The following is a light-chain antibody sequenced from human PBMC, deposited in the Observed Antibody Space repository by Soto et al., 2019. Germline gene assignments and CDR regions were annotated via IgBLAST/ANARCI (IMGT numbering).Light chain of an antibody. CDR3: QRSYRSIS. Sequence: DIQMTQSPSSLFASVGDRVTITCRASQSISAYLNWYQQRPGKAPSLLIYAATRLHSGVPSRFSGSVSGTYFTLTISSLQPEDFATYYCQRSYRSISFGQGTRLEMK. CDR1: QSISAY. J-gene: IGKJ5*01. V-gene: IGKV1-39*01. CDR2: AAT.